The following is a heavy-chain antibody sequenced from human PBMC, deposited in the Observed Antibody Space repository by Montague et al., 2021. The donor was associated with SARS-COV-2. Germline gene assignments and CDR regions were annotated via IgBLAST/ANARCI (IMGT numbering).Heavy chain of an antibody. J-gene: IGHJ6*03. CDR3: ARLGDGVVPSPRLGVGPYYSYYYLDI. CDR2: IHHGGST. Sequence: SETLSLTCAVHGGSFSTYSWNWIRQPPGKGLEWIGEIHHGGSTNYNPSLKSRVTISADTSKNQFSLKLTFVAAADTAVYYCARLGDGVVPSPRLGVGPYYSYYYLDIWGKGTTVTVSS. CDR1: GGSFSTYS. V-gene: IGHV4-34*01. D-gene: IGHD3-10*01.